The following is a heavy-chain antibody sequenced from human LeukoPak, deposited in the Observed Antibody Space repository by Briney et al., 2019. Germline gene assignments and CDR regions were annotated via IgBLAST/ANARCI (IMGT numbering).Heavy chain of an antibody. J-gene: IGHJ4*02. CDR1: GFTFSSYW. CDR2: VNSDGSTT. Sequence: GGSLRPSCAASGFTFSSYWMHWVRQAPGKGLVWVSRVNSDGSTTNYADSVKGRFTISRDNAKNTLYLQMNSLRAEDTAVYYCARIEVGIAKKGFDYWGQGTLVTVSS. D-gene: IGHD2-21*01. V-gene: IGHV3-74*01. CDR3: ARIEVGIAKKGFDY.